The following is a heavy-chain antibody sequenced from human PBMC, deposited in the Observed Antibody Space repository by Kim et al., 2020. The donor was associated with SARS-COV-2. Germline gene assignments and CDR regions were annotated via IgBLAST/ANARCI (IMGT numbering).Heavy chain of an antibody. Sequence: GGSLRPSCAASGFTFSSYWMHWVRQAPGKGLVWVSRINSDGSSTSYADSVKGRFTISRDNAKNTLYLQMNSLRAEDTAVYYCARVSSGSYFFDYWGQGTLVTVSS. CDR1: GFTFSSYW. J-gene: IGHJ4*02. CDR3: ARVSSGSYFFDY. CDR2: INSDGSST. V-gene: IGHV3-74*01. D-gene: IGHD1-26*01.